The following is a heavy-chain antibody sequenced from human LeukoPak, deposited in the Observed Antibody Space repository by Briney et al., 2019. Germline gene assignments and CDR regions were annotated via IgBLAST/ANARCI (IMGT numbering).Heavy chain of an antibody. CDR2: IKQDGSEK. Sequence: GGSLRLSCVASGFTLSSYWMSWVRQAPGKGLEWVANIKQDGSEKYYLDSLEGRFTISRDNAKNSVYLQINRLRAEDTAVYYCARRGTIAVPVFCFDPWGQGTLVIVSS. CDR1: GFTLSSYW. D-gene: IGHD6-19*01. J-gene: IGHJ5*02. CDR3: ARRGTIAVPVFCFDP. V-gene: IGHV3-7*01.